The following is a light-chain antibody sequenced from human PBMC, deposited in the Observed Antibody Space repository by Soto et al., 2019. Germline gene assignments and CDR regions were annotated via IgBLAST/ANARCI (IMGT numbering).Light chain of an antibody. CDR3: QQRSSWPPT. Sequence: EIVLTQSPGTLSLSPGERATLSCRASQSVSNNYLAWYQQKPGQAPRLLIYGASNRATGIPARFSGSGSGTDFTLTISSLEPEDFAVYYCQQRSSWPPTFGGGTKVDIK. CDR2: GAS. J-gene: IGKJ4*01. V-gene: IGKV3-11*01. CDR1: QSVSNNY.